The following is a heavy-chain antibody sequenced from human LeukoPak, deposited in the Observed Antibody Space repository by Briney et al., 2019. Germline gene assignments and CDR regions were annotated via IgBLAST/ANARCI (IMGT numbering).Heavy chain of an antibody. J-gene: IGHJ4*02. D-gene: IGHD2-8*02. CDR1: GFTFSSYA. CDR2: ISGSDGST. CDR3: AKVETSGGANRYALDY. Sequence: GGSLRPSCAASGFTFSSYAMTWVRQAPDKGLEWVSAISGSDGSTYYADSVKGRFTISRDDSQNTLYLQMNSLSAEDTAVYYCAKVETSGGANRYALDYWGQGTLVTVSS. V-gene: IGHV3-23*01.